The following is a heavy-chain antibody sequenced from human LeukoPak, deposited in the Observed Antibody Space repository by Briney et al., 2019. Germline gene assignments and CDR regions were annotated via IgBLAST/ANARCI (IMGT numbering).Heavy chain of an antibody. J-gene: IGHJ4*02. CDR3: AKTAWELGYCSSTSCYRFDY. CDR1: GFTFSTYG. D-gene: IGHD2-2*01. V-gene: IGHV3-30*18. Sequence: GRSLRLSCAASGFTFSTYGMHWVRQAPGKGLEGVAVISYDGSNKYYADSVKGRFTISRDNSKNTLYLQMNSLRAEGTAVYYCAKTAWELGYCSSTSCYRFDYWGQGTLVTVSS. CDR2: ISYDGSNK.